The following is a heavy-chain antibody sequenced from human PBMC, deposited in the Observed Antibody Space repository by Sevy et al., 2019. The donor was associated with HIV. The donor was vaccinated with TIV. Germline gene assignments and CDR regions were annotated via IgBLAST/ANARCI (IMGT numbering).Heavy chain of an antibody. CDR3: ARDGLAGSLGY. CDR2: IYSSGST. J-gene: IGHJ4*02. V-gene: IGHV4-59*01. D-gene: IGHD3-10*01. Sequence: SETLSLTCTVSGGSINGYYWSWIRQPPGKGLEYIGYIYSSGSTNYNASLRSQVTISVDTSKNQFSLKMRSVTTADTAVYYCARDGLAGSLGYWGQGIQVTVSS. CDR1: GGSINGYY.